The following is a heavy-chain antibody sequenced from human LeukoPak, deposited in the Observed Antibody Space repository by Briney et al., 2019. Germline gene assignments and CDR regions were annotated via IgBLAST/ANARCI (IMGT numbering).Heavy chain of an antibody. CDR3: ARDYMGTVGATYFDY. J-gene: IGHJ4*02. CDR1: GYTFTSYG. Sequence: ASVKVSCKASGYTFTSYGISWVRQAPGQGLEWMGWISAYNGNTNYAQKPQGRVTMTTDTSTSTAYMELRSLRSDDTAVYYCARDYMGTVGATYFDYWGQGTLVTVSS. CDR2: ISAYNGNT. V-gene: IGHV1-18*01. D-gene: IGHD1-26*01.